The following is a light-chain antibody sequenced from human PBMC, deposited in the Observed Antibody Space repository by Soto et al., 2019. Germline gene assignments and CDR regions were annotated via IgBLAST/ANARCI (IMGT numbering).Light chain of an antibody. CDR2: GAS. CDR3: QQYGSSLWT. CDR1: QSVSSSY. V-gene: IGKV3-20*01. J-gene: IGKJ1*01. Sequence: EIVLTQSPGTLSLSPGERATLSCRASQSVSSSYLAWYQQKPGQAPRLLIYGASSRATGIPDRFSGSGSGTDFTLTISRLEPDDFEAEYCQQYGSSLWTFGQGTKVDIK.